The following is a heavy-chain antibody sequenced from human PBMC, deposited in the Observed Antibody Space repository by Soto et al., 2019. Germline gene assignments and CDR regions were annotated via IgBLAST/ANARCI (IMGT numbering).Heavy chain of an antibody. D-gene: IGHD2-2*02. V-gene: IGHV4-59*01. CDR1: GGSISSYY. Sequence: PSETLSLTCTVSGGSISSYYRSWIRQPPGKGLEWIGYIYYSGSTNYNPSLKSRVTISVDTSKNQFSLKLSSVTAADTAVYYCARGTVVPAAIIGWFDPWGQGTLVTVSS. J-gene: IGHJ5*02. CDR3: ARGTVVPAAIIGWFDP. CDR2: IYYSGST.